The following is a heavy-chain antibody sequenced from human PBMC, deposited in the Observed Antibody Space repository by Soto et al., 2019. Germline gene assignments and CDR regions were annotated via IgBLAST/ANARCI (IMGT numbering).Heavy chain of an antibody. V-gene: IGHV4-59*08. CDR1: GCSISSYY. CDR3: ARRYGPGFDY. D-gene: IGHD4-17*01. CDR2: IYYSGST. Sequence: SETLSLTCTVSGCSISSYYWSWIRQPPGKGLEWIGYIYYSGSTNYNPPLKSRVTISVDTSKNQFSLKLSSVTAADTAVYYCARRYGPGFDYWGQGTLVTVSS. J-gene: IGHJ4*02.